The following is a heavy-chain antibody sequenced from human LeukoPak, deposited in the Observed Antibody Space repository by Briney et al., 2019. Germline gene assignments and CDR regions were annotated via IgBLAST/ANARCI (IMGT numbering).Heavy chain of an antibody. CDR2: ISAYNGNT. D-gene: IGHD1-26*01. V-gene: IGHV1-18*01. Sequence: ASVKVSCKASGYTFTSYGISWVRRAPGQGLEWMGWISAYNGNTNYAQKLQGRVTMTTDTSTSTAYMELRSLRSDDTAVYYCARGLFGIVGATDAFDIWGQGTMVTVSS. CDR3: ARGLFGIVGATDAFDI. J-gene: IGHJ3*02. CDR1: GYTFTSYG.